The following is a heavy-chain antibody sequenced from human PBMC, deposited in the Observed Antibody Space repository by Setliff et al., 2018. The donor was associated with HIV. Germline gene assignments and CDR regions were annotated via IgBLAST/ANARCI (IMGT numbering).Heavy chain of an antibody. CDR2: IYFNLQT. D-gene: IGHD4-17*01. V-gene: IGHV4-4*02. CDR3: TRDWRAYGLMGS. J-gene: IGHJ5*02. CDR1: GVSISSSNW. Sequence: PLETLSLTCAVSGVSISSSNWWSWVRQPPGKGLEWIGEIYFNLQTNYNPAFKSRVSMGLDNAKHQFSLRLTSVTAADTAIYYCTRDWRAYGLMGSWGQGMLVTSPQ.